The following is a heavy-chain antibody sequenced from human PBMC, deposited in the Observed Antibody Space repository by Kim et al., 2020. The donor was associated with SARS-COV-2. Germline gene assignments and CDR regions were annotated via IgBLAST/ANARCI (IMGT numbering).Heavy chain of an antibody. Sequence: SETLSLTCTVSGGSISSYYWSWIRQPPGKGLEWIGYIYYSGSTNYNPSLKSRVTISVDTSKNQFSLKLSSVTAADTAVYYCARNKIAALWFYWGQGTLVT. CDR2: IYYSGST. CDR3: ARNKIAALWFY. D-gene: IGHD6-6*01. V-gene: IGHV4-59*01. CDR1: GGSISSYY. J-gene: IGHJ4*02.